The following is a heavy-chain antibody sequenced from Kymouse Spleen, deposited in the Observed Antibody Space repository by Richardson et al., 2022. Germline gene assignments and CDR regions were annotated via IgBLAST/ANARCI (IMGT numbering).Heavy chain of an antibody. CDR1: GFTFSSYW. D-gene: IGHD1-7*01. CDR2: IKQDGSEK. CDR3: ARDAPYNWNYVGYGMDV. J-gene: IGHJ6*02. Sequence: EVQLVESGGGLVQPGGSLRLSCAASGFTFSSYWMSWVRQAPGKGLEWVANIKQDGSEKYYVDSVKGRFTISRDNAKNSLYLQMNSLRAEDTAVYYCARDAPYNWNYVGYGMDVWGQGTTVTVSS. V-gene: IGHV3-7*01.